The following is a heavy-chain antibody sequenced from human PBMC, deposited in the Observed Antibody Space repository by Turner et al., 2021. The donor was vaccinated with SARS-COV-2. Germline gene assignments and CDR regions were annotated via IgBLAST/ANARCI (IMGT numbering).Heavy chain of an antibody. D-gene: IGHD5-12*01. V-gene: IGHV3-66*04. J-gene: IGHJ4*02. CDR2: IYSGGST. CDR1: GFTVSSNY. Sequence: EVQLVESGGGLVQPGGSLRLSCAASGFTVSSNYMSWVRRDPGKGLEWVSLIYSGGSTDYADSVKGRFTISRDNSKNTLSLQMNSLRAEDTAVYYCARHKWRRGAFDYWGQGTLVTVSS. CDR3: ARHKWRRGAFDY.